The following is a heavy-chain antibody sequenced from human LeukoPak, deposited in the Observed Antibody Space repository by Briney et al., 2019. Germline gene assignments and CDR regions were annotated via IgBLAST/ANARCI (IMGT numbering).Heavy chain of an antibody. J-gene: IGHJ3*02. CDR2: ISGSGGST. CDR1: GFTFSSYA. V-gene: IGHV3-23*01. Sequence: PGGSLRLSCAASGFTFSSYAMSWVRQASGKGLEWVSAISGSGGSTYYADSVKGRFTISRDNSKNTLYLQMNSLRAEDTAVYYCAKDLRRYYDSSGYYRNAFDIWGQGTMVTVSS. CDR3: AKDLRRYYDSSGYYRNAFDI. D-gene: IGHD3-22*01.